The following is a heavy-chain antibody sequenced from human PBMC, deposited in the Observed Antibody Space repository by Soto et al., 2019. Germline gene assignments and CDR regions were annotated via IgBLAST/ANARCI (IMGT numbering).Heavy chain of an antibody. Sequence: QVQLVESGGGVVQPGRSLRLSCAASGFTFSSYGMHWVRQAPGKGLEWVAVISYDGSNKYYADSVKGRFTISRDNSKNTLYLQMNSLRAEDTAVSYCAKTPVVVAAHGIFDYWGQGTLVTVSS. J-gene: IGHJ4*02. CDR2: ISYDGSNK. D-gene: IGHD2-15*01. CDR1: GFTFSSYG. CDR3: AKTPVVVAAHGIFDY. V-gene: IGHV3-30*18.